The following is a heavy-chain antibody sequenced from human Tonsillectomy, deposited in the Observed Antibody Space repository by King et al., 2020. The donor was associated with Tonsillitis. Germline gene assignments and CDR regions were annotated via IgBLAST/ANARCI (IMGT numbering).Heavy chain of an antibody. V-gene: IGHV1-18*01. CDR1: GYTFTTYG. D-gene: IGHD3-9*01. Sequence: QLVQSGAEVKKPGASVKVSCKASGYTFTTYGISWVRQAPGQGLAWMGWISPDNGGTNYAQKLQGRVTMTTDTSTSTAYMELRSLRSDDTAVYYCARDGDIANWFYYGMDIWGQGTTVTVSS. J-gene: IGHJ6*02. CDR2: ISPDNGGT. CDR3: ARDGDIANWFYYGMDI.